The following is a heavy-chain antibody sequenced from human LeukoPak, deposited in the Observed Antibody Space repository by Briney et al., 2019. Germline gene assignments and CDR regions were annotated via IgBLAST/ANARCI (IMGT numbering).Heavy chain of an antibody. Sequence: GGSLRLSCAASGFTFSNAWMSWVRQAPGKGLEWVGRIKRKIDGGTTDYAAPVQRRFTISRDDAENTVYLQMNSLKNEDTAVYYCITDSANLFLGYETEDDWGQGTLVTVSS. CDR2: IKRKIDGGTT. CDR3: ITDSANLFLGYETEDD. V-gene: IGHV3-15*01. J-gene: IGHJ4*02. D-gene: IGHD5-18*01. CDR1: GFTFSNAW.